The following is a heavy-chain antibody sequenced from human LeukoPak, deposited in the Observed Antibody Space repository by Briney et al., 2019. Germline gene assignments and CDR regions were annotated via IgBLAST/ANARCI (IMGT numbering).Heavy chain of an antibody. Sequence: PSETLSLTCIVSGGSIGNYYWNWIRQPPGKGLEWIGYTSYSGNTIYNPSLKSRVTISIDPFKNQLSLKVTSVTAADTAVYYCARDHGYFGMDVWGQGTTVTISS. CDR2: TSYSGNT. J-gene: IGHJ6*02. CDR3: ARDHGYFGMDV. V-gene: IGHV4-59*01. CDR1: GGSIGNYY.